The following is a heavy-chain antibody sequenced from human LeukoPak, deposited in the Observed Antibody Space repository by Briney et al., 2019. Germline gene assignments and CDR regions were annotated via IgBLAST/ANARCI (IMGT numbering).Heavy chain of an antibody. D-gene: IGHD2-21*01. CDR3: AKLRHGGYYSYMDV. CDR1: GFTFGNYA. V-gene: IGHV3-23*01. CDR2: ASTDGTP. J-gene: IGHJ6*03. Sequence: GGSLILSCTVSGFTFGNYAMTWVRQGPGKGLESVSSASTDGTPYYANSVKGRFTISRDNSKSTLYLRMNSLRAEDTAVYYCAKLRHGGYYSYMDVWGKGTTVTVSS.